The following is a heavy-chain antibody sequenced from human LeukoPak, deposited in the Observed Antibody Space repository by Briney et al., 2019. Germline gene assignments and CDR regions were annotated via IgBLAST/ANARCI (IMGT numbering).Heavy chain of an antibody. CDR1: GYTFTGYF. CDR2: IHPDSGGT. J-gene: IGHJ6*04. V-gene: IGHV1-2*04. CDR3: ARCDYGDYPRRDTPGMDV. Sequence: ASVKVSCKASGYTFTGYFIHWVRQAPGQGLEWMGWIHPDSGGTHYAQKFQAWVTMARDTSISTAYLELTRLRSDDTAVYYCARCDYGDYPRRDTPGMDVWGKGTTVTVSS. D-gene: IGHD4-17*01.